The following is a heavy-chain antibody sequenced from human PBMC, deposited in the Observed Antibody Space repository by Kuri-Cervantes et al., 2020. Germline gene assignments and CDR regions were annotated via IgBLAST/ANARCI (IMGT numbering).Heavy chain of an antibody. CDR2: IWYGGSNK. V-gene: IGHV3-33*01. CDR3: ARDGYCSSTSCYYYGMDV. D-gene: IGHD2-2*03. Sequence: GGSLRLSCAASGFTFSSYGMHWVRQAPGKGLEWVAVIWYGGSNKYYADSVKGRFTISRDNSKNTLYLQMNSLRAEDTAVYYCARDGYCSSTSCYYYGMDVWGQETTVTVSS. CDR1: GFTFSSYG. J-gene: IGHJ6*02.